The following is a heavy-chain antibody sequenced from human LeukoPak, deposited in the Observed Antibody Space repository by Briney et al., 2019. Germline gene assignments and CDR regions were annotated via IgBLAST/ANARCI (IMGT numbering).Heavy chain of an antibody. V-gene: IGHV3-74*01. CDR3: AIVSSGSYFGYYYYYMDV. CDR1: GFTFSNYW. CDR2: INSDGSST. J-gene: IGHJ6*03. D-gene: IGHD1-26*01. Sequence: GGSLRLSCAASGFTFSNYWMHWVRQAPGKGLVWVSRINSDGSSTSYADSVKGRFTISRDNAKNTLYLQMNSLRAEDTAVYYCAIVSSGSYFGYYYYYMDVWGKGTTVTVSS.